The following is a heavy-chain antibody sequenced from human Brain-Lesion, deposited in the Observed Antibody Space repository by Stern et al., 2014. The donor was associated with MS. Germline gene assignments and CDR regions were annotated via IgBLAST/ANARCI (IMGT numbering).Heavy chain of an antibody. CDR3: ARDQRGITIFGVVTDYYYLGMDV. V-gene: IGHV1-2*02. CDR2: INPNTGGT. J-gene: IGHJ6*02. Sequence: VQLGESGAEGKESGTRVKVGCKTFGYIFTGYYIHWVRQAPGQGLEWMAWINPNTGGTKYAQKFQGRVTMSRDTSISTAYVELSSLTSDDTAVYYCARDQRGITIFGVVTDYYYLGMDVWGQGTTVTVSS. D-gene: IGHD3-3*01. CDR1: GYIFTGYY.